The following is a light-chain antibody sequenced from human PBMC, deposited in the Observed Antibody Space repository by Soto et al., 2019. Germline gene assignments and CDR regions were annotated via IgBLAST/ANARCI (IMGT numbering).Light chain of an antibody. Sequence: DTVMTQSPVTLSVSPGESVTLSCRASQDVISNLAWYQQRRGQAPRVLIYGASTRATGVPDRFSGSGSGTAFTLTITRLQSEDSAVYYCQQYYDWPRTFGQGTKVDIK. V-gene: IGKV3-15*01. J-gene: IGKJ1*01. CDR1: QDVISN. CDR3: QQYYDWPRT. CDR2: GAS.